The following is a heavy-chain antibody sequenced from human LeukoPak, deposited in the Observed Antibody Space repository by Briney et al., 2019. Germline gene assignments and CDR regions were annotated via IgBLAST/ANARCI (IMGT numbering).Heavy chain of an antibody. CDR2: INPNSGGT. V-gene: IGHV1-2*04. J-gene: IGHJ5*02. Sequence: ASVKVSCKASGYTFTGYYMHWVRQAPGQGLEWMGWINPNSGGTNYAQKFQGWVTMTRDTSISTAYMELSRLRSDDTAVYYCARDFVHYGSGTEFWFDPWSQGTLVTVSS. D-gene: IGHD3-10*01. CDR1: GYTFTGYY. CDR3: ARDFVHYGSGTEFWFDP.